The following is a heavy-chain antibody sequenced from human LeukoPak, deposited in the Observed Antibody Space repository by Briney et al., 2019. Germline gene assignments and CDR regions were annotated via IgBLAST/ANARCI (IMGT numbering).Heavy chain of an antibody. D-gene: IGHD2-15*01. J-gene: IGHJ4*02. Sequence: PGGSLRLSCGASGFTFSDYYMSWIRQAPGKGLEWVSYISGSGGSTYYADSVKGRFTISRDNSKNTLYLQMNSLRAEDTAVYYCAKDPIVVVVAGNYWGQGTLVTVSS. V-gene: IGHV3-23*01. CDR1: GFTFSDYY. CDR2: ISGSGGST. CDR3: AKDPIVVVVAGNY.